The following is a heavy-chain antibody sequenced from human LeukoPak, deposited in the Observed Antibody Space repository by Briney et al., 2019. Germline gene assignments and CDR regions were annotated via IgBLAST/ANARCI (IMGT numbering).Heavy chain of an antibody. D-gene: IGHD1-26*01. CDR2: ISYDGSNK. CDR1: GFTFSSYG. V-gene: IGHV3-30*18. Sequence: GGSLRLSCAASGFTFSSYGMHWVRQAPGKGLEWVAVISYDGSNKYYADSVKGRFTISRDNSKNTLYLQMNSLRAEDTAVYYCAKGRWELPNDAFDIWGQGTMVTVSS. CDR3: AKGRWELPNDAFDI. J-gene: IGHJ3*02.